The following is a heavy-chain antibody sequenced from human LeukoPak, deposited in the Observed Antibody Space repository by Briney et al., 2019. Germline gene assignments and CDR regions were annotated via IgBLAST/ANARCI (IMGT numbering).Heavy chain of an antibody. D-gene: IGHD4-17*01. Sequence: SETLSLTCAVSDDSSSSHYWTWIRQPPGKGLEWIGYISYIGSTNYTHSLKSRVTISIDTSRNQFSMRLSSVTAANTAVYYCARDLVTVTKGFDIWGQGTMVSASS. CDR2: ISYIGST. CDR1: DDSSSSHY. V-gene: IGHV4-59*11. J-gene: IGHJ3*02. CDR3: ARDLVTVTKGFDI.